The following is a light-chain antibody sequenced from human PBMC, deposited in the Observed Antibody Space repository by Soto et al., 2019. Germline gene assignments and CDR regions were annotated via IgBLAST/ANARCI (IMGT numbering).Light chain of an antibody. Sequence: QSALTHPASVSGSPGQSITISCTGTSSDVGAYYSVSWYQHHPGKAPKLIIYGVTNRPSGVSNRFSGSQSGNTASLTISGLQAEDEADYHCSSYTSGSSHYVFGTGTRSPS. CDR2: GVT. CDR3: SSYTSGSSHYV. V-gene: IGLV2-14*01. CDR1: SSDVGAYYS. J-gene: IGLJ1*01.